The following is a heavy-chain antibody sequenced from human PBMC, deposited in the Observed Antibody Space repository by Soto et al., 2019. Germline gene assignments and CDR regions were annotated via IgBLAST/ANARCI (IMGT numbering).Heavy chain of an antibody. CDR2: INHSGST. CDR3: ARSTLYYYYMDV. CDR1: GGSFSGYY. V-gene: IGHV4-34*01. Sequence: SETLSLTCAVYGGSFSGYYWSWIRQPPGKGLEWIGEINHSGSTNYNPSLKSRVTISVDTSKNQFSLKLSSVTAADTAVYYCARSTLYYYYMDVWGKGTTVTVS. J-gene: IGHJ6*03.